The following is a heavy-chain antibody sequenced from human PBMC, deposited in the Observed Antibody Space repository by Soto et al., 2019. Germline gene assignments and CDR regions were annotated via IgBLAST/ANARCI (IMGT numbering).Heavy chain of an antibody. D-gene: IGHD3-3*01. V-gene: IGHV1-69*01. Sequence: QVQLVQSGAVVKKRGSSVKISCKASVGTVSSDAISWVRQAPGQGLECMGGIIPIFGTANYAQKCEGRVTSTADESTSKAYMELSSLRYEDKAVYSCARDCGIFGVANYYYYGMDVWGQGTTVTVSS. CDR1: VGTVSSDA. CDR3: ARDCGIFGVANYYYYGMDV. J-gene: IGHJ6*02. CDR2: IIPIFGTA.